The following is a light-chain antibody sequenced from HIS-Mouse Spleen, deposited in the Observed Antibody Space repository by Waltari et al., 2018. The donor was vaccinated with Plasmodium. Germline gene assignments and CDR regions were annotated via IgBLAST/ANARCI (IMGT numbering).Light chain of an antibody. CDR3: QQYNNWSFT. V-gene: IGKV3-15*01. CDR1: QSVSSN. Sequence: EIVMTQPPATLSVSPGERATLSCRASQSVSSNLAWYPQKPGQAPRLLIYGASTRATGIPARFSGSGSGTEFTLTISSLQSEDFAVYYCQQYNNWSFTFGPGTKVDIK. CDR2: GAS. J-gene: IGKJ3*01.